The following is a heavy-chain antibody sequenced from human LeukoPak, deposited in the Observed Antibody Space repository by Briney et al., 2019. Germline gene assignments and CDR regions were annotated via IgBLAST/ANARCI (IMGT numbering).Heavy chain of an antibody. J-gene: IGHJ4*02. CDR2: IYYSGST. Sequence: SETLSLTCTVSDGSISSYYWSWIRQPPGKGLEWIGYIYYSGSTNYNPSLKSRVTISVDTSKNQFSLKLSSVTAADTAVYYCARGGGYYYGLDYWGQGTLVTVSS. V-gene: IGHV4-59*01. D-gene: IGHD3-22*01. CDR3: ARGGGYYYGLDY. CDR1: DGSISSYY.